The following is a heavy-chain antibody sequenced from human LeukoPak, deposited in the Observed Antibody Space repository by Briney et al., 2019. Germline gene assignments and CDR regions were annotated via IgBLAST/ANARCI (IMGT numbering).Heavy chain of an antibody. CDR1: GYSISSGYY. CDR2: IYRSGST. Sequence: PSETLSLTCAVSGYSISSGYYWGWIRQPPGKGLEWIGSIYRSGSTYYNPSLKSRVTISVDTSKNHFSLKLSSVTAADTAVYYCARPRRDSSGWYIDYWGQGTLVTVSS. J-gene: IGHJ4*02. V-gene: IGHV4-38-2*01. CDR3: ARPRRDSSGWYIDY. D-gene: IGHD6-19*01.